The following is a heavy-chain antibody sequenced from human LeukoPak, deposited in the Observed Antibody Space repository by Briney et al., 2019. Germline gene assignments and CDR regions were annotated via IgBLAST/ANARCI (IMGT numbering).Heavy chain of an antibody. J-gene: IGHJ5*02. Sequence: PSETLSLTCAVYGGSFSGYYWSWIRQPPGKGLEWIGEINHSGSTNYNPSLKSRVTISVDTSKNQFSLKLSSVTAADTAVYYCARVRRFLEWLLYNWFDPWGQGTLVTVSS. CDR1: GGSFSGYY. CDR2: INHSGST. V-gene: IGHV4-34*01. D-gene: IGHD3-3*01. CDR3: ARVRRFLEWLLYNWFDP.